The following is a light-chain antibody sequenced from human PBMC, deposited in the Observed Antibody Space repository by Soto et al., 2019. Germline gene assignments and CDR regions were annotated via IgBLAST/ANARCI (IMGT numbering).Light chain of an antibody. V-gene: IGLV2-14*01. J-gene: IGLJ1*01. CDR2: EAS. CDR3: SSYTSSSTLYV. Sequence: QSALTRPASVSASPGQSITISCIGTYSDVGGYKHVSWYQQHPGKAPKLIIFEASNRPSGISNRFSGSKSGNTASLTISGLQADDEADYYCSSYTSSSTLYVFGAETKVTV. CDR1: YSDVGGYKH.